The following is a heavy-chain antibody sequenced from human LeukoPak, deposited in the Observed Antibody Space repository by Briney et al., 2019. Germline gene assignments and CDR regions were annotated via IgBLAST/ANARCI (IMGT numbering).Heavy chain of an antibody. CDR3: ARDPGIAAAGTTFDI. CDR1: GGTFSSYV. CDR2: IVPMFGTA. V-gene: IGHV1-69*13. D-gene: IGHD6-13*01. Sequence: GGSVKVSCKASGGTFSSYVISWVRPAPGQGLEWMGGIVPMFGTANYAQKFQGRVTITADQSTSPAYMELSSLRSEDTAVYYCARDPGIAAAGTTFDIRGQATKVSVSS. J-gene: IGHJ3*02.